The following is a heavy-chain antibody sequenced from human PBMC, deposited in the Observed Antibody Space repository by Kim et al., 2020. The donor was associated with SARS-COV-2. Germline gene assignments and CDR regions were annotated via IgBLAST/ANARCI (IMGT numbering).Heavy chain of an antibody. CDR2: IGVGGT. D-gene: IGHD3-9*01. CDR3: AKDRQYRPTVY. Sequence: GGSLRLSCAASGFSFSSNSMNWVRQAPGKGLEWVAAIGVGGTFYVDSVKGRFTISRDNAANSLFLQMDSLRAEDTATYLCAKDRQYRPTVYWGQGNL. J-gene: IGHJ1*01. CDR1: GFSFSSNS. V-gene: IGHV3-21*04.